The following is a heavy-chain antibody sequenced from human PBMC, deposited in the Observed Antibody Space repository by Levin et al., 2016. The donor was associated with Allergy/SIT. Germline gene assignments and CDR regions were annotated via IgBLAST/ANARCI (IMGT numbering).Heavy chain of an antibody. D-gene: IGHD3-22*01. Sequence: GESLKISCTASGFNFGDYAMSWLRQAPGKGLEWVSAIRGPNGETDYADSVKGRFTISRDDSKNTLYLQMNSLRDDDTAIYYCAADKAGDPSAYPEWGQGTLVSVSS. CDR2: IRGPNGET. J-gene: IGHJ4*02. V-gene: IGHV3-23*01. CDR1: GFNFGDYA. CDR3: AADKAGDPSAYPE.